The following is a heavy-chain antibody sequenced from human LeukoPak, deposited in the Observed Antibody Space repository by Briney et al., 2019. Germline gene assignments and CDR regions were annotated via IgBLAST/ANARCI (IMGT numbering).Heavy chain of an antibody. CDR2: IIPIFGTG. CDR1: GGTFSTYA. J-gene: IGHJ4*02. D-gene: IGHD3-22*01. Sequence: SVKVSCKTSGGTFSTYAISWVRQAPGQGLEWMGGIIPIFGTGNYAQKFQGRVTITADESTSTAYMELSSLRSEDTAVYYCARGLGVSSGYYYSDYWGQGTLVTVSS. V-gene: IGHV1-69*01. CDR3: ARGLGVSSGYYYSDY.